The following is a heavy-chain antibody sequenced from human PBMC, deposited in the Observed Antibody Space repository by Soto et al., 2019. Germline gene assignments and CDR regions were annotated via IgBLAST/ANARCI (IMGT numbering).Heavy chain of an antibody. D-gene: IGHD3-16*01. V-gene: IGHV3-21*01. Sequence: GGSLRLSCAASGFTFSSYSTNWVRQAPGKGLEWVSSISSSSSYIYYADSVKGRFTISRDNAKNSLYLQMNSLRAEDTAVYYCARDLRKGAFDIWGQGTMVTVSS. CDR2: ISSSSSYI. J-gene: IGHJ3*02. CDR1: GFTFSSYS. CDR3: ARDLRKGAFDI.